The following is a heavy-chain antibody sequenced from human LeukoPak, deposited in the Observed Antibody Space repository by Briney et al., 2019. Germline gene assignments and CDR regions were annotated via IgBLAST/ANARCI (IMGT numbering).Heavy chain of an antibody. CDR3: ARDRFMHGY. Sequence: PGGSLRLSCAASGCTFSSYEMNWVRQAPGKGLEWVSYISSSGSTIYYADSVKGRFTISRDNAKNSLYLQMNSLRAEDTAVYYCARDRFMHGYWGQGTLVTVSS. CDR1: GCTFSSYE. J-gene: IGHJ4*02. V-gene: IGHV3-48*03. D-gene: IGHD2-8*01. CDR2: ISSSGSTI.